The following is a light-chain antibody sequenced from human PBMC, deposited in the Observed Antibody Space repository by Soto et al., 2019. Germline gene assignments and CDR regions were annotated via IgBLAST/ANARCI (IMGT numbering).Light chain of an antibody. CDR2: WAS. Sequence: DIVMTQSPDSLAVSLGERATINCKSSQSVLYNSDNKNYLAWYQQKSGQPPKLLIYWASTRESGVPDRFSGSGSGTDFTLTISSLQAEDVALYYCQQYYSTPRTFGPGTKVEIK. J-gene: IGKJ1*01. CDR1: QSVLYNSDNKNY. CDR3: QQYYSTPRT. V-gene: IGKV4-1*01.